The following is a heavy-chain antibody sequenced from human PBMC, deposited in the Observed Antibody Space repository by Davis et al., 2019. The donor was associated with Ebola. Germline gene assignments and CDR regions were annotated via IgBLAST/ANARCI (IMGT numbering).Heavy chain of an antibody. J-gene: IGHJ4*02. CDR2: MNPKSGNT. Sequence: ASVKVSCKASGYTFTTYDINWVRQATGQGLEWMGWMNPKSGNTGYAQNFQGRVTMTRNTSINTAYLELSSLSSDDTAVYYCARDGADCSGGTCQAYFDYWGQGTLVTVSS. CDR3: ARDGADCSGGTCQAYFDY. CDR1: GYTFTTYD. D-gene: IGHD2-15*01. V-gene: IGHV1-8*02.